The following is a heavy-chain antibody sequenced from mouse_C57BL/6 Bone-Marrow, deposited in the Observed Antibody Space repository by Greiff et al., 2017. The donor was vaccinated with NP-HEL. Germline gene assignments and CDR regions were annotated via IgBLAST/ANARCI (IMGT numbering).Heavy chain of an antibody. CDR2: IYPRSGNT. CDR1: GYTFTSYG. J-gene: IGHJ1*03. CDR3: ARWNWYFDV. Sequence: VKLQESGAELARPGASVKLSCKASGYTFTSYGISWVKQRTGQGLGWIGEIYPRSGNTYYNEKFKGKATLTADKSSSTAYMELRSLTSEDSAVYFCARWNWYFDVWGTGTTVTVSS. V-gene: IGHV1-81*01.